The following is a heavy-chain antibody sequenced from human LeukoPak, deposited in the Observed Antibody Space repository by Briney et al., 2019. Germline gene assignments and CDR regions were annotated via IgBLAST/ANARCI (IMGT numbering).Heavy chain of an antibody. Sequence: GRSLRLSCAASGFTFRSYAMHWVRQAPGKGLEWVAVISYDGSNKYYADSVEGRFTISRDNSKNTLYLQMNSLRAEDTAVYYCARGDYSNVYFDYWGQGTLVTVSS. CDR1: GFTFRSYA. CDR2: ISYDGSNK. V-gene: IGHV3-30-3*01. CDR3: ARGDYSNVYFDY. D-gene: IGHD3-16*01. J-gene: IGHJ4*02.